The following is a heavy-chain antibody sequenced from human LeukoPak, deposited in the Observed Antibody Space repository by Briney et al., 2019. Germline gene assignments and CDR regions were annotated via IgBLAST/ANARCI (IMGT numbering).Heavy chain of an antibody. Sequence: GASVKVSCKASGYTFTSYGISWVRQAPGQGLEWMGWISACNGNTDYAQKLQGRVTMTTETSTSTAYMELRSLTSDDTAVYYCACTVGADIPDAYDIWGQGTMVTVSS. CDR2: ISACNGNT. D-gene: IGHD1-26*01. CDR3: ACTVGADIPDAYDI. CDR1: GYTFTSYG. V-gene: IGHV1-18*01. J-gene: IGHJ3*02.